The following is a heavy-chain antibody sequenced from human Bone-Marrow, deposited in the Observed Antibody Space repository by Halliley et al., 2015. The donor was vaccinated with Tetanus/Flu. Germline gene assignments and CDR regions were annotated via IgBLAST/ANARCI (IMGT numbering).Heavy chain of an antibody. CDR1: GFIFSSYA. Sequence: SLRLSCEASGFIFSSYAMSWVRQAPGKGLEWVSTISDRGYATYYADSVKGRFTVSRDNSQNTVYLQMNSLRAEDTAVYYCAKDPKNWPGMYFEYWGRGTPVTVSS. D-gene: IGHD1-1*01. CDR2: ISDRGYAT. CDR3: AKDPKNWPGMYFEY. J-gene: IGHJ4*02. V-gene: IGHV3-23*01.